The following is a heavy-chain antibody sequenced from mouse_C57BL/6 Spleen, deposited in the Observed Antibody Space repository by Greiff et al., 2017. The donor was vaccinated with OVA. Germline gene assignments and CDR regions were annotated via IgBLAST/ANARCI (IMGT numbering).Heavy chain of an antibody. J-gene: IGHJ2*01. V-gene: IGHV1-64*01. CDR1: GYTFTSYW. Sequence: QVQLKQPGAELVKPGASVKLSCKASGYTFTSYWMHWVKQRPGQGLEWIGMIHPNSGSTNYNEKFKSKATLTVDKSSSTAYMQLSSLTSEDSAVYYCARLDDYDDLDYWGQGTTLTVSS. D-gene: IGHD2-4*01. CDR3: ARLDDYDDLDY. CDR2: IHPNSGST.